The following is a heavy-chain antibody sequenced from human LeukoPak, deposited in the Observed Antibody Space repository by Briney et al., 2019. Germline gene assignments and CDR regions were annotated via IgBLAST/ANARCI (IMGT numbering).Heavy chain of an antibody. CDR1: GFTFSSYA. Sequence: TGGSLRLSCAASGFTFSSYAMSWVRQAPGKGLEWVSAISGSGGSTYYADSVKGRFTISRDNSKNTLYLQTNSLRAEDTAVYYCAKALPYGDYFDYWGQGTLVTVSS. CDR2: ISGSGGST. V-gene: IGHV3-23*01. D-gene: IGHD4-17*01. CDR3: AKALPYGDYFDY. J-gene: IGHJ4*02.